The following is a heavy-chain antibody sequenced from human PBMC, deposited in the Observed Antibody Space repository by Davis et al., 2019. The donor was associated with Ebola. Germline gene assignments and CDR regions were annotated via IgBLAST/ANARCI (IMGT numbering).Heavy chain of an antibody. CDR1: GGSISRGRYY. CDR2: IYHSGST. Sequence: SETLSLTCTVSGGSISRGRYYWSCIRQHPGKGLEWIGYIYHSGSTYYNPSLKSRVTISVDRSTNQFSLKLTSVTAADTAVYYCAGTVLRFLESLPGAFDIWGQGTMVTVSS. J-gene: IGHJ3*02. D-gene: IGHD3-3*01. V-gene: IGHV4-30-2*01. CDR3: AGTVLRFLESLPGAFDI.